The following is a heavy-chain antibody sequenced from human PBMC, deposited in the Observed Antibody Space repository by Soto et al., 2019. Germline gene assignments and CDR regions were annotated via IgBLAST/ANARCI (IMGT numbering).Heavy chain of an antibody. V-gene: IGHV4-39*01. CDR3: ASVAPPTNIAARPELYYYYYMDV. Sequence: PSETLSLTCTVSGGSISSSSYYWGWIRQPPGKGLEWIGSIYYSGSTYYNPSLKSRVTISVDTSKNQFSLKLSSVTAADTAVYYCASVAPPTNIAARPELYYYYYMDVWGKGTTVTVSS. J-gene: IGHJ6*03. CDR1: GGSISSSSYY. CDR2: IYYSGST. D-gene: IGHD6-6*01.